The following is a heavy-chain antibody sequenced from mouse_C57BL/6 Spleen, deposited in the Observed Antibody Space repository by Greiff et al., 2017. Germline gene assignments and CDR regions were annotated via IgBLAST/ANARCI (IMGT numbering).Heavy chain of an antibody. V-gene: IGHV6-3*01. CDR2: IRLKSDNYAT. CDR3: AAVYAMGY. J-gene: IGHJ4*01. CDR1: GFTFSNYW. Sequence: EVQLMESGGGLVQPGGSMKLSCVASGFTFSNYWMNWVRQSPEKGLEWVAQIRLKSDNYATNYAESVKGRFTISRDDSKSSVYLQMNNLRAEDTGIYYCAAVYAMGYWGQGTSVTVSS.